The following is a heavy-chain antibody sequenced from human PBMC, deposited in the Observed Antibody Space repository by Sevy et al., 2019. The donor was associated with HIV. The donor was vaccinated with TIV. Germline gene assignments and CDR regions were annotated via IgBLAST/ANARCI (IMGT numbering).Heavy chain of an antibody. CDR1: GFTFSDHY. CDR2: TRNKADSYTT. V-gene: IGHV3-72*01. D-gene: IGHD6-13*01. J-gene: IGHJ4*02. CDR3: ATHAGIAATGRVFDY. Sequence: GGSLRLSCAASGFTFSDHYMEWVRQAPGKGLEWVGRTRNKADSYTTEYAASVKGRFTISRDDSKNSLYLQMNSLKTEDTAVYYCATHAGIAATGRVFDYWGQGSLVTAPQ.